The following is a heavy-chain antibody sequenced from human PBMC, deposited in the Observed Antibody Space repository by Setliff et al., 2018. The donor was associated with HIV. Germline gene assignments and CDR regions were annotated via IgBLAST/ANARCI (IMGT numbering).Heavy chain of an antibody. D-gene: IGHD3-16*02. V-gene: IGHV4-34*01. J-gene: IGHJ5*02. CDR1: GGSFSGYY. CDR2: INQNGST. Sequence: KASETLSLTCAVYGGSFSGYYWSWIRQSPGKGLEWIGEINQNGSTNYNPSLKSRVTMSVETSKNQFSLKVTSVTAADTAVYYCARGGPTYDYVWGSYRSMLDPWGQGTLVTVSS. CDR3: ARGGPTYDYVWGSYRSMLDP.